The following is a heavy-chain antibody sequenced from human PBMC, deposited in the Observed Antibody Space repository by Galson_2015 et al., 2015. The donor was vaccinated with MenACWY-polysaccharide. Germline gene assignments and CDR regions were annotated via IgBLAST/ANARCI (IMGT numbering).Heavy chain of an antibody. CDR1: GFTFSTYW. J-gene: IGHJ1*01. V-gene: IGHV3-7*01. CDR2: IKQDGSEK. Sequence: SLRLSCAASGFTFSTYWMTWVRQAPGKGLEWVANIKQDGSEKYYVDSVKGRFTISRDNAENSLYLQMNSLRAEDTAVYYCATAPSLHVGQHWGPGTLVIVSS. CDR3: ATAPSLHVGQH.